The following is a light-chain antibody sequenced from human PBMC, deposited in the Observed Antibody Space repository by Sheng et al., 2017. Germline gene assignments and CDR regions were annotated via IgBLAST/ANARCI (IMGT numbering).Light chain of an antibody. J-gene: IGKJ1*01. Sequence: EILMTQSPATLSVSPGERATLSCRASQSVSNKLAWYQQKPGQAPRLLIYGASSRATGIPDRFSGSGSGTDFTLTISRLEPEDFAVYYCQQYGSSQWTFGQGTKVEIK. CDR3: QQYGSSQWT. CDR1: QSVSNK. CDR2: GAS. V-gene: IGKV3-20*01.